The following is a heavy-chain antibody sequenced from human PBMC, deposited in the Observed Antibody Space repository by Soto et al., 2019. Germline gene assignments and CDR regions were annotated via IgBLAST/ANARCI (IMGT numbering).Heavy chain of an antibody. Sequence: EVQLVESGGGLVQPGGSLRLSCAASGFTFSTDWMTWVRQPPGKGLEWVANMDQDGSETYYVDSVRGRFTVSRDNAKNSLSLQMNSLSVEDTAVYYCVCGGNYFIYWGQGTLVTVSP. D-gene: IGHD3-16*01. V-gene: IGHV3-7*01. CDR1: GFTFSTDW. CDR3: VCGGNYFIY. J-gene: IGHJ4*02. CDR2: MDQDGSET.